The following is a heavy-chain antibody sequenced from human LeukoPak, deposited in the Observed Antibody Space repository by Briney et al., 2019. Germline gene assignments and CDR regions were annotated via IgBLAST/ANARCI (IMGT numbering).Heavy chain of an antibody. CDR1: GFTFSSYA. J-gene: IGHJ4*02. V-gene: IGHV3-64*01. D-gene: IGHD6-6*01. Sequence: GGSLRLSCAASGFTFSSYAMHWVRQAPGKGLEYVSAISSNGGSTYYANSVKGRSTISRDNSKNTLYLQMGSLRAEDMAVYYCATCIAARGVGYFDYWGQGTLVTVSS. CDR3: ATCIAARGVGYFDY. CDR2: ISSNGGST.